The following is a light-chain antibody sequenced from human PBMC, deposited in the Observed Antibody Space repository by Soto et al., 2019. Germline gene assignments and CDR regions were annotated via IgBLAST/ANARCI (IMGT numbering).Light chain of an antibody. J-gene: IGLJ3*02. CDR2: LEGSGSY. CDR3: ETWDSTRV. V-gene: IGLV4-60*03. Sequence: QPVLTQSSSASASLGSLVKLTCTLSSGHSSYIIAWHQQQPGKAPRYLMKLEGSGSYNKGSGVPDRFSGSSSGADRYLTISSLQSEDEADYYCETWDSTRVFGGGTQLTVL. CDR1: SGHSSYI.